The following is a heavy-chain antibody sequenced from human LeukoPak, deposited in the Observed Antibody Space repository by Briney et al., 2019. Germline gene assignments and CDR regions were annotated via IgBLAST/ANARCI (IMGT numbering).Heavy chain of an antibody. Sequence: GGSLRLSCAASGFTFSSYEMNWVRQAPGKGLEWVSYISSSGSTIYYTDSVKGRFTISRDNAKNSLYLQMNSLRAEDTAVYYCARDPSLAVAGFFDYWGQGTLVTVSS. CDR2: ISSSGSTI. D-gene: IGHD6-19*01. J-gene: IGHJ4*02. CDR3: ARDPSLAVAGFFDY. V-gene: IGHV3-48*03. CDR1: GFTFSSYE.